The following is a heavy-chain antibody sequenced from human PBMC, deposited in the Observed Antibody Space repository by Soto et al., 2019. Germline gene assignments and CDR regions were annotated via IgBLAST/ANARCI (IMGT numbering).Heavy chain of an antibody. CDR2: IYYSGSS. CDR3: AIYDFWSGLSDP. D-gene: IGHD3-3*01. CDR1: GGSISSSSYY. J-gene: IGHJ5*02. Sequence: SETLSLTCTVSGGSISSSSYYWGWIRQPPGKGLEWIGSIYYSGSSYYSPSLKSRVTISVDTSKNQFSLKVRAVTAADTAVYYCAIYDFWSGLSDPWGQGTLVTVSS. V-gene: IGHV4-39*01.